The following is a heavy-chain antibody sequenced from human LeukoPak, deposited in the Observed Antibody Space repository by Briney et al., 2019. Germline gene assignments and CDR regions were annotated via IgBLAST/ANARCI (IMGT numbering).Heavy chain of an antibody. V-gene: IGHV5-51*01. CDR3: ARQLRYGDRRYDY. Sequence: GESLQISCHAFAHTFSDNWSSRLRHMPAKGLASLGIIYPGDSDTRYSPSFQGQVTISADKSISTAYLQWSSLKPSDTAMYYCARQLRYGDRRYDYWCQGTLVTVSS. J-gene: IGHJ4*02. CDR2: IYPGDSDT. D-gene: IGHD4-17*01. CDR1: AHTFSDNW.